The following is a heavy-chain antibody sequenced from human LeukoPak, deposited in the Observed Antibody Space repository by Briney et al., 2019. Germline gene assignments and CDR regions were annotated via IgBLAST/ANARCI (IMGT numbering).Heavy chain of an antibody. CDR2: IKSNTDGGTT. V-gene: IGHV3-15*01. CDR3: TTETLDFDY. Sequence: GGSLRLSCAASGFTFSNAWMSWVRQAPGKGLEWVGRIKSNTDGGTTDYAAPVKGRFTISRDDSKNTLYLQMNSLKTEDTAVYYCTTETLDFDYWGQGTLVTVSS. CDR1: GFTFSNAW. J-gene: IGHJ4*02.